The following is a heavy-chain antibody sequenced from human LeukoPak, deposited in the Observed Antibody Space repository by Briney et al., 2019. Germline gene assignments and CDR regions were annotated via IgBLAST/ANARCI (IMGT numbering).Heavy chain of an antibody. Sequence: GRSLRLSCAASGFTFSSYGMHWVRQAPGKGLEWVAVISYDGSNKYYADSVKGRFTISRDNSKNTLYLQMNSLRAEDTAIYYCVRDRGTYRPIDYWGQGTLVTVSS. V-gene: IGHV3-30*03. CDR2: ISYDGSNK. D-gene: IGHD1-26*01. CDR1: GFTFSSYG. J-gene: IGHJ4*02. CDR3: VRDRGTYRPIDY.